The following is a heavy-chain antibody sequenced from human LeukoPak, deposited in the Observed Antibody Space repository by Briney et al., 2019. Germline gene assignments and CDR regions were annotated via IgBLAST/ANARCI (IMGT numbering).Heavy chain of an antibody. CDR2: ISAYNGNT. V-gene: IGHV1-18*01. D-gene: IGHD3-22*01. Sequence: GASVKVSCEASGYTFTSYGISWVRQAPGQGLEWMGWISAYNGNTNYAQKLQGRVTMTADTSTSTAYMELRSLRSDDTAVYYCARENFTMIVSDYWGQGTLVTVSS. CDR3: ARENFTMIVSDY. J-gene: IGHJ4*02. CDR1: GYTFTSYG.